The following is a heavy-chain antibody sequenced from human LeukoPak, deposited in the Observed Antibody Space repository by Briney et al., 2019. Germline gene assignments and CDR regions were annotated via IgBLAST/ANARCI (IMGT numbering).Heavy chain of an antibody. CDR3: ARDTSSGWPEYYYYYYYMDV. J-gene: IGHJ6*03. CDR1: AFTFSVYS. CDR2: IKQDGSEK. V-gene: IGHV3-7*01. D-gene: IGHD6-19*01. Sequence: PGGSLRLSCAASAFTFSVYSITWVRQAPGKGLEWVANIKQDGSEKYYVDSVKGRFTISRDNAKNSLYLQMNSLRAEDTAVYYCARDTSSGWPEYYYYYYYMDVWGKGTTVTVSS.